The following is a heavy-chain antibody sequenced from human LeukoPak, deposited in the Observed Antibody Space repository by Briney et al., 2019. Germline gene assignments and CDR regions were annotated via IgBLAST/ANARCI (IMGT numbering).Heavy chain of an antibody. Sequence: SVTLSLTCTVSGVSISSGDYYWSWIRQPPGKGLEWIGYIYYSGSTYYNSSLKSRVTISVDTSKNQFSLKLSSVTAADTAVYYCARDLRFPDYYGMDVWGQGTTVTVSS. CDR1: GVSISSGDYY. CDR3: ARDLRFPDYYGMDV. J-gene: IGHJ6*02. V-gene: IGHV4-30-4*02. CDR2: IYYSGST. D-gene: IGHD5/OR15-5a*01.